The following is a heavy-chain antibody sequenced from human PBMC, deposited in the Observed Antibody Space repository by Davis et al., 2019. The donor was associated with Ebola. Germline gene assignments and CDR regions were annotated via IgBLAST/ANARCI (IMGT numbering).Heavy chain of an antibody. CDR3: ARGSGWYTDYYFDY. CDR1: GFIMSSYG. V-gene: IGHV3-30*03. CDR2: ISYDGSNK. D-gene: IGHD6-19*01. Sequence: PGGSLRLSCAASGFIMSSYGFQWVRQAPGKGLEWVAVISYDGSNKYYADSVKGRFTISRDNSKNTLYLQMDSLRAEDTAVYYCARGSGWYTDYYFDYWGQGTLVTVSS. J-gene: IGHJ4*02.